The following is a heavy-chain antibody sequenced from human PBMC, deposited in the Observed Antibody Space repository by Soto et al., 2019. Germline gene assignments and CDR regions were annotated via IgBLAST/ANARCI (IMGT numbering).Heavy chain of an antibody. V-gene: IGHV1-2*04. Sequence: ASVKVSCKASGYTFTGYYMHWVRQAPGQGLEWMRWINPNSGGTNYAQKFQGWVTMTRDTSISTAYMELSRLRSDDTAVYYCARDMARNAFDIWGQGTMVTVSS. CDR3: ARDMARNAFDI. J-gene: IGHJ3*02. CDR2: INPNSGGT. D-gene: IGHD3-10*01. CDR1: GYTFTGYY.